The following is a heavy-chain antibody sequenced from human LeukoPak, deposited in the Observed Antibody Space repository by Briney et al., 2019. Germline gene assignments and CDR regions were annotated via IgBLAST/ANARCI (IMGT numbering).Heavy chain of an antibody. CDR2: VNHSGST. CDR3: ARSPIVVVITSVRYYYGMDV. J-gene: IGHJ6*02. D-gene: IGHD3-22*01. Sequence: PSETLSLTCAVYGGSFSGYYWSWIRQPPGKGLEWIGEVNHSGSTNYNPSFKSRVTISVDTSKNQFSLKLSSVTAADTAVYYCARSPIVVVITSVRYYYGMDVWGQGTTVTVSS. CDR1: GGSFSGYY. V-gene: IGHV4-34*01.